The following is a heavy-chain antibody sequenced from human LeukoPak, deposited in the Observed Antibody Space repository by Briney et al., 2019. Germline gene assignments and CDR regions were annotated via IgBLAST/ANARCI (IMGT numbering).Heavy chain of an antibody. CDR2: MNPNSGKT. V-gene: IGHV1-8*01. J-gene: IGHJ6*02. CDR1: GYTFTSYD. D-gene: IGHD3-10*01. Sequence: GASVKVSCKASGYTFTSYDINWVRQATGQGPEWMGWMNPNSGKTGYAQKFQGRLTMTRNTSISTAYMEVSSLISEDTAVYYCARLFGSGSYWTIRPRYNYYGMDVWGQGTTVTVSS. CDR3: ARLFGSGSYWTIRPRYNYYGMDV.